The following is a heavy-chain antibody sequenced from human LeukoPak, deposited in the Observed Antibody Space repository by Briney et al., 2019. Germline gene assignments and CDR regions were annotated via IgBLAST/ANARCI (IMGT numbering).Heavy chain of an antibody. V-gene: IGHV3-9*01. CDR2: ISWNSGSI. Sequence: PGRSMRLSCVASGFTFDNYVMHWVRQAPGKGLEWVSGISWNSGSIGYADSVKGRFTISRDNAKNSLYLQMNSLRAEDTALYYCAKGPPLWFGELYWFDPWGQGTLVTVSS. CDR3: AKGPPLWFGELYWFDP. D-gene: IGHD3-10*01. J-gene: IGHJ5*02. CDR1: GFTFDNYV.